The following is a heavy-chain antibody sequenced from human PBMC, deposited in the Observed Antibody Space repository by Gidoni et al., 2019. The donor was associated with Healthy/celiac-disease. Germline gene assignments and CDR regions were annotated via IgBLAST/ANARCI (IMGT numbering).Heavy chain of an antibody. CDR1: EFTFRSVP. CDR2: ISYDGSNK. CDR3: AREMGGECSGGSCYSPFDY. Sequence: QVQLVESGGGGVPPGRTLRLACAATEFTFRSVPMHWVRQAPGQGLEWVVVISYDGSNKYDADSVKGRFTSSRDNSKNTLYLQMNSLRAEDTAVYYCAREMGGECSGGSCYSPFDYWGQGTLVTVSS. J-gene: IGHJ4*02. V-gene: IGHV3-30*04. D-gene: IGHD2-15*01.